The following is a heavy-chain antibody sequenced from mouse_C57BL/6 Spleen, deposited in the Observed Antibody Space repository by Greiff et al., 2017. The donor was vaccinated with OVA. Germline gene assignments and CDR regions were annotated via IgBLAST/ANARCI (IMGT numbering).Heavy chain of an antibody. CDR3: AREGITTVVDYYAMDY. V-gene: IGHV1-82*01. CDR2: IYPGDGDT. J-gene: IGHJ4*01. Sequence: QVQLQQSGPELVKPGASVKISCKASGYAFSSSWMNWVKQRPGKGLEWIGRIYPGDGDTNYNGKFKGKATLTADKSSSTAYMQLSSLTSEDSAVYFCAREGITTVVDYYAMDYWGQGTSVTVSS. CDR1: GYAFSSSW. D-gene: IGHD1-1*01.